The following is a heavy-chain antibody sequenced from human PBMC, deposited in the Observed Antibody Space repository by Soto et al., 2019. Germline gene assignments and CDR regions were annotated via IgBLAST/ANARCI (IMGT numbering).Heavy chain of an antibody. CDR3: ARLFRGGYSSSWYRDDDY. Sequence: GASVKVSCKASGYTFTSYDINWVRQATGQGLEWMGWMNPNSGNTGYAQKFQGRVTMTRNTSISTAYMELSSLRSEDTAVYYCARLFRGGYSSSWYRDDDYWGQGTLVTVSS. V-gene: IGHV1-8*01. CDR2: MNPNSGNT. D-gene: IGHD6-13*01. CDR1: GYTFTSYD. J-gene: IGHJ4*02.